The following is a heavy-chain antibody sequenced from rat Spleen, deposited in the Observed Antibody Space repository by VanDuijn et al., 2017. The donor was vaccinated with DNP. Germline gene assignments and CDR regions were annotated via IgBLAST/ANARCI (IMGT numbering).Heavy chain of an antibody. Sequence: QVQLKESGPGLVQPSQTLSLTCTVSGFSLTSNSVHWVRQPPGKGLAWVGVIWSGGSSDFNSALKSRLSISRDTSKSQVFLKMNSLQTEDTAIYFCTRNGYYFDYWGQGVMVTVSS. D-gene: IGHD1-4*01. CDR2: IWSGGSS. CDR3: TRNGYYFDY. V-gene: IGHV2-1*01. J-gene: IGHJ2*01. CDR1: GFSLTSNS.